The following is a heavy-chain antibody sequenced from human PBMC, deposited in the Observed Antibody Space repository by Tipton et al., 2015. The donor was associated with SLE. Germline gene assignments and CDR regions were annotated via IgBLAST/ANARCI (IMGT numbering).Heavy chain of an antibody. CDR1: GGSFSGYY. J-gene: IGHJ5*02. Sequence: LSLTCAVYGGSFSGYYWSWIRQAPGKGLEWVSVIYSGGSTYYADSVKGRFTISRDNSKNTLYLQINSLRAEDTAVYYCASGGYGSGSHYLGGWFDPWGRGTLVTVSS. CDR2: IYSGGST. CDR3: ASGGYGSGSHYLGGWFDP. D-gene: IGHD3-10*01. V-gene: IGHV3-53*01.